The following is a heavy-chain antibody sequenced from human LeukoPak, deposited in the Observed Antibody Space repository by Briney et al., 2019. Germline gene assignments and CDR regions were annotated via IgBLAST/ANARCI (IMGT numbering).Heavy chain of an antibody. Sequence: PSETLSLTCTVSGGSISSSSYYWGWIRQPPGKGLEWIGSIYYSGSTYYNPSLKSRVTISVDTSKNQFSLKLSSVTAADTAVYYCARHKVYGWFDPWGQGTLVTVSP. CDR2: IYYSGST. CDR3: ARHKVYGWFDP. CDR1: GGSISSSSYY. J-gene: IGHJ5*02. V-gene: IGHV4-39*01. D-gene: IGHD5/OR15-5a*01.